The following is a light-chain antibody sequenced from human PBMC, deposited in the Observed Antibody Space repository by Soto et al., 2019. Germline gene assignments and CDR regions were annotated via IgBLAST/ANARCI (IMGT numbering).Light chain of an antibody. CDR3: QQYYSTLTWT. Sequence: DIVMTQSPVSLAVSLGERATINCKSSQSVLYSSNNKNYLAWYQQKPGQPPKLLIYWASTRESGVPDRFSGSGSGTDFTLTISSLQAEDVAVYYCQQYYSTLTWTFGQGTKV. V-gene: IGKV4-1*01. CDR2: WAS. CDR1: QSVLYSSNNKNY. J-gene: IGKJ1*01.